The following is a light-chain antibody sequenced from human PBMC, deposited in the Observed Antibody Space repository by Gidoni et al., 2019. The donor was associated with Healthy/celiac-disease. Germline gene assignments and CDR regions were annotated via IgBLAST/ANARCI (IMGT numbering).Light chain of an antibody. Sequence: ETVMTQSPATLAGSPGERATLSCRASQSVSSNLAWYQQKPGQAPWLLIYGVSTRATGIPARFSGRGSGTEFTLTISSLQSEDFAVYYYQQYNNWPPRITFGPGTKVDIK. CDR1: QSVSSN. V-gene: IGKV3-15*01. J-gene: IGKJ3*01. CDR2: GVS. CDR3: QQYNNWPPRIT.